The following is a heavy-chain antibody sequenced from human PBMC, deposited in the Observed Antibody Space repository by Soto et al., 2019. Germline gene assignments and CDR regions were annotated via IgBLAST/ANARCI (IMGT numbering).Heavy chain of an antibody. CDR2: IYWDDDK. CDR1: GFSLTTSGVG. V-gene: IGHV2-5*02. Sequence: QITLNESGPTVVRPTETLTLPCRFSGFSLTTSGVGVGWIRPSPGKAPEWLAIIYWDDDKRYSASLKSRLTITKDTSQNQVVLTVSDLDPTDTATYYCAHRVLRTVFGLVTTTAIYFDFWGQGTPVAVSS. D-gene: IGHD3-3*01. CDR3: AHRVLRTVFGLVTTTAIYFDF. J-gene: IGHJ4*02.